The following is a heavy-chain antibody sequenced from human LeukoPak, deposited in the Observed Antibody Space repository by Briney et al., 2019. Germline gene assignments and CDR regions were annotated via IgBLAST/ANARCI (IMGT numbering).Heavy chain of an antibody. J-gene: IGHJ4*02. CDR2: IYHSGST. Sequence: SETLSPTCAVYGGSFSGYYWSWIRQPPGKGLEWIGEIYHSGSTNYNPSLKSRVTISVDKSKNQFSLKLSSVTAADTAVYYCARIQLWYTYWGQGTLVTVSS. CDR3: ARIQLWYTY. CDR1: GGSFSGYY. D-gene: IGHD5-18*01. V-gene: IGHV4-34*01.